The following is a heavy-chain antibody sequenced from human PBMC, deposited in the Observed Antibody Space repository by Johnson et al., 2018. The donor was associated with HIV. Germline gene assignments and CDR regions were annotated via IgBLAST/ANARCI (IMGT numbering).Heavy chain of an antibody. Sequence: VQLVESGGGLVQPGGSLRLSCAASGFTFSSYAMHWVRQAPGKGLEYVSAISSNGGRTYYANSVKGRFTISRDNSKNTLYLQMGSLRAEDMAVYYCARDEDSNAFDIWGQGTMVTVSS. CDR1: GFTFSSYA. CDR3: ARDEDSNAFDI. CDR2: ISSNGGRT. J-gene: IGHJ3*02. D-gene: IGHD2-15*01. V-gene: IGHV3-64*01.